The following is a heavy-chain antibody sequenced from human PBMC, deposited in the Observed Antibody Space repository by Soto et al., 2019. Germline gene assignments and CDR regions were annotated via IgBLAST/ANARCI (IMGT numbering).Heavy chain of an antibody. D-gene: IGHD5-18*01. Sequence: QAQLVQSGAEVKKPGASVNVSCKASGYDYVTYAITWVRQRPGQGLEWMGWISTLNGNTNYAQNFQGRVTMTTDTSKRIVHVELRSLRSDDTAVYYCARRVQVWLPDYYGMDVWGQGTTVTVSS. V-gene: IGHV1-18*01. CDR3: ARRVQVWLPDYYGMDV. J-gene: IGHJ6*02. CDR1: GYDYVTYA. CDR2: ISTLNGNT.